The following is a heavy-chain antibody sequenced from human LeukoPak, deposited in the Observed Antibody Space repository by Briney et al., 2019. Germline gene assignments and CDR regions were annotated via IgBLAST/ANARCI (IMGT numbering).Heavy chain of an antibody. CDR3: ARWGPFFDY. D-gene: IGHD3-16*01. CDR2: IYHSGST. CDR1: GSSISSGYY. V-gene: IGHV4-38-2*01. J-gene: IGHJ4*02. Sequence: SETLSLTCAVSGSSISSGYYWGWIRQPPGRGLEWIGNIYHSGSTYYKSSLKSRVTISLDTSKNQFSLKLTSVSAADTAVYYCARWGPFFDYWGQGTLVTVSS.